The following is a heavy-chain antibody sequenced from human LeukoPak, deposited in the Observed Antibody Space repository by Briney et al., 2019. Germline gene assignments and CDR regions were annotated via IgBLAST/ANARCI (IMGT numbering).Heavy chain of an antibody. D-gene: IGHD3-10*01. CDR2: ISAYNGNT. J-gene: IGHJ4*02. CDR1: GYTFTSYG. Sequence: ASVKVSCKASGYTFTSYGISWVRQAPGQGLEWMGWISAYNGNTNYAQKLQGRVTMTTDTSTSTAYMELRSLRSDDTAVYYCARGAEYYYGSGSFDYWAQGTLVTVSS. V-gene: IGHV1-18*01. CDR3: ARGAEYYYGSGSFDY.